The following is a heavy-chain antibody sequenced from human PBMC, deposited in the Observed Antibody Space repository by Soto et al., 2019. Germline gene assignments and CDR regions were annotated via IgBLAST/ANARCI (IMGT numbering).Heavy chain of an antibody. CDR1: GFSLSTSGVG. D-gene: IGHD1-7*01. CDR3: ARLPGTNYYYGMDV. J-gene: IGHJ6*02. CDR2: IYWDDDK. V-gene: IGHV2-5*02. Sequence: QITLKESGPTLVKPTQTLTLTCTFSGFSLSTSGVGVGWIRQPPGKALEWLALIYWDDDKRYSPSLKSRLTITKDTYKNQVVLTMTNMDPVDTATYYCARLPGTNYYYGMDVWGQGTTVTVSS.